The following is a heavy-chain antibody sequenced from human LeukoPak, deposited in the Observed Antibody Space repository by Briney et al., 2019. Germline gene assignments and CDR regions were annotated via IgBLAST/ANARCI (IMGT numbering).Heavy chain of an antibody. CDR3: ASIGIRTPDYEY. CDR1: GFTFSGAT. V-gene: IGHV3-73*01. CDR2: MRSKANGYAT. J-gene: IGHJ4*01. D-gene: IGHD1-14*01. Sequence: PGGSLRLSRAASGFTFSGATMHWVRQASGKGLEWVGRMRSKANGYATTFAASVEGRFTISRDDSENTAYLQMNSLKTEDTAVYFCASIGIRTPDYEYWGHGTLVTVCS.